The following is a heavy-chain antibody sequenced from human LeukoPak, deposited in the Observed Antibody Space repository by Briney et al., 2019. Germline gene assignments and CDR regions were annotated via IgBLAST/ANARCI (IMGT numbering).Heavy chain of an antibody. V-gene: IGHV1-69*04. Sequence: ASVKVSCKASGGTFSSYAISWVRQAPGQGLEWMGRIIPILGIANYAQKFQGRVTITADKSTSTAYMELSSLRSEDTAVYYCARDGDDSEQQLALYYFDYWGQGTLVTVSS. J-gene: IGHJ4*02. CDR1: GGTFSSYA. CDR2: IIPILGIA. D-gene: IGHD6-13*01. CDR3: ARDGDDSEQQLALYYFDY.